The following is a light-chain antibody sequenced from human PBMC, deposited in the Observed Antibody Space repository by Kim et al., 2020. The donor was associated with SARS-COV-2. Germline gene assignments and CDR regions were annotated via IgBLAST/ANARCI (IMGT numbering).Light chain of an antibody. CDR2: KAS. Sequence: SASVGDRVTITCRASQGINSWLAWYQQKPGKAPRLLIYKASSLESGVPSRFSGSESGTEFTLTISSLQPDDFATYYCQQYNIYPVTFGQGTKLEI. V-gene: IGKV1-5*03. J-gene: IGKJ2*01. CDR3: QQYNIYPVT. CDR1: QGINSW.